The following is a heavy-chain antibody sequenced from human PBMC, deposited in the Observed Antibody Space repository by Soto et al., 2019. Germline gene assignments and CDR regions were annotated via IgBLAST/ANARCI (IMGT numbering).Heavy chain of an antibody. CDR3: ARALPLGMYAFDI. J-gene: IGHJ3*02. CDR2: IYYSGST. D-gene: IGHD7-27*01. V-gene: IGHV4-39*07. Sequence: SETLSLTCTVSGGSISSSSYYWGWIRQPPGKGLEWIGSIYYSGSTYYNPCLKSRVTISVDTSKNQFSLKLSSVTAADTAVYYCARALPLGMYAFDIWGQGTMVTVSS. CDR1: GGSISSSSYY.